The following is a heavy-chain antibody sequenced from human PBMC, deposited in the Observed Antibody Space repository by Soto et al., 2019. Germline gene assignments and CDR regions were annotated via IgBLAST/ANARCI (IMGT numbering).Heavy chain of an antibody. CDR1: GGSISSYY. Sequence: SETLSLTCTVSGGSISSYYWSWIRQPPGKGLEWIGYIYYSGSTNYNPSLKSRVTISVDTSKNQFSLKLSSVTAADTAVYYCARASGHDYGDYDRFDPWGQGTLVTVS. J-gene: IGHJ5*02. V-gene: IGHV4-59*01. CDR2: IYYSGST. CDR3: ARASGHDYGDYDRFDP. D-gene: IGHD4-17*01.